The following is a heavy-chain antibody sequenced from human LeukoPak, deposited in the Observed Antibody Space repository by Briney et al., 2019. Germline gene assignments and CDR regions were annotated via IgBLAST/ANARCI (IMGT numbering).Heavy chain of an antibody. V-gene: IGHV3-48*02. Sequence: GGSLRLSCAAYGFRFNIYAMSWVRRAPGKGLEWISYISGGGGPPYYAHFVRGRFTISRDDATNSLHLQMNSLRDEDTAVYYCVRGTLDHWGQGALVTVSS. CDR3: VRGTLDH. CDR2: ISGGGGPP. CDR1: GFRFNIYA. J-gene: IGHJ4*02.